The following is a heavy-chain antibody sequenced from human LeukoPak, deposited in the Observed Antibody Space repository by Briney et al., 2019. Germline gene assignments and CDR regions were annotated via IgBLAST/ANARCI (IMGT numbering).Heavy chain of an antibody. J-gene: IGHJ4*02. CDR1: GYTFTGYH. D-gene: IGHD3-3*01. Sequence: ASVKVSCKASGYTFTGYHMHWVRQAPGQGLEWMGWINPNSGGTNYAQKFQGRVTMTRDTSISTAYMELSRLRSDDTAVYYCARSLTIFGVVIPPGYWGQGTLVTVSS. CDR2: INPNSGGT. V-gene: IGHV1-2*02. CDR3: ARSLTIFGVVIPPGY.